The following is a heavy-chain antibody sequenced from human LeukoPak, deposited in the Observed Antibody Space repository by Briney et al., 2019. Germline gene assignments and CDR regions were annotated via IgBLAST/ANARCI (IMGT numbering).Heavy chain of an antibody. Sequence: GGSLRLSCAASGFTFSSYAMHWVRQAPGKGLEWVAVISYDGSNKYYADSVKGRFTISRDNSKNTLYLQMNSLRAEDTAVYYCARDPAICYFDYWGQGTLVTVSS. V-gene: IGHV3-30-3*01. CDR2: ISYDGSNK. CDR3: ARDPAICYFDY. CDR1: GFTFSSYA. J-gene: IGHJ4*02. D-gene: IGHD3-9*01.